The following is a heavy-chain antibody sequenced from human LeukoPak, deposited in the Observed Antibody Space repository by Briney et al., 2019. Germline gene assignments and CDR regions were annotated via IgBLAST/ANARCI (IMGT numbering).Heavy chain of an antibody. J-gene: IGHJ5*02. V-gene: IGHV4-59*08. CDR1: GGSISSYY. D-gene: IGHD1-26*01. CDR2: IYYSGST. Sequence: PSETLSLTCTVSGGSISSYYWSWIRQPPGKELEWIGYIYYSGSTNYNPSLKSRVTISVDTSENQFSLKLSSVTAADTAVYYCARHRPPRLGAIPYNWFDPWGQGTLVTVSS. CDR3: ARHRPPRLGAIPYNWFDP.